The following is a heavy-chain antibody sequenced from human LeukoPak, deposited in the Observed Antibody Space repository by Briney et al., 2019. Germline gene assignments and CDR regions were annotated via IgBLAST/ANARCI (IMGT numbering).Heavy chain of an antibody. CDR1: GFTFSSYS. CDR3: ARDKGREYSSGWGNYYYYYMDV. CDR2: ISSSSSYI. D-gene: IGHD6-19*01. Sequence: GGSLRLSCAASGFTFSSYSMNWVRQAPGKGLEWVSCISSSSSYIYYADSVKGRFTTSRDNAKNSLYLQMNSLRAEDTAVYYCARDKGREYSSGWGNYYYYYMDVWGKGTTVTVSS. J-gene: IGHJ6*03. V-gene: IGHV3-21*01.